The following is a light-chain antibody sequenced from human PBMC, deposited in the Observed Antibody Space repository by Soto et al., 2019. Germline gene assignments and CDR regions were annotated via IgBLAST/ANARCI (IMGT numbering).Light chain of an antibody. Sequence: QSVLTQPPSASGTPGQRVTISCSGSSSNIGKNNVYWYQQLPGTAPKLLIYRNNQRPSGVPDRFSGSKSGTSASLAISGLRSDDETDYYCAAWDDSPSGPVFGGGTKLTVL. J-gene: IGLJ2*01. CDR2: RNN. CDR1: SSNIGKNN. CDR3: AAWDDSPSGPV. V-gene: IGLV1-47*01.